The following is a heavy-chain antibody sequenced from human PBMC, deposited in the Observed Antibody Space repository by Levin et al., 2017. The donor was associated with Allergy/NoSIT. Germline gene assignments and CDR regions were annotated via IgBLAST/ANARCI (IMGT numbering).Heavy chain of an antibody. J-gene: IGHJ4*02. CDR3: ASSLGAMRRFDY. V-gene: IGHV3-48*03. CDR2: ISSSGSAK. Sequence: SCATSGFIFSGYEMNWVRQAPGKGLEWVSSISSSGSAKKYADSVQGRFTISRDNAKNSLYLQMNSLRAEDTAVYYCASSLGAMRRFDYWGQGTLVIVSS. CDR1: GFIFSGYE. D-gene: IGHD4/OR15-4a*01.